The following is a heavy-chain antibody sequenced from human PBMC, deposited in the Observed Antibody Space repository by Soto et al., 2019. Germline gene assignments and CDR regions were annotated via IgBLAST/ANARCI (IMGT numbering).Heavy chain of an antibody. CDR3: TTDYPGGYYYGSGSFDY. CDR1: GFTFSNAW. J-gene: IGHJ4*02. CDR2: IKSKTDGGTT. D-gene: IGHD3-10*01. Sequence: EVQLVESGGGLVKPGGSLRLSCAASGFTFSNAWMNWVRQAPGKGLEWVGRIKSKTDGGTTDYAAPVKGRFTISRDDSKNTLYLQMNSLKTEDAAVYYCTTDYPGGYYYGSGSFDYWGQGTLVTVSS. V-gene: IGHV3-15*07.